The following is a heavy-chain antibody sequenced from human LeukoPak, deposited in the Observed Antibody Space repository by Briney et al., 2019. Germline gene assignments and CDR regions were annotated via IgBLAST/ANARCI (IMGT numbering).Heavy chain of an antibody. Sequence: GGSLRLSCAASGFTFSRYSMNWVRQAPGKGLEWVSSISSSSSYIYYADSVKGRFTISRDNAKNSLYLQMNSLRAEDTAVYYSARGSTGYYPDVWGKGTTVTVSS. V-gene: IGHV3-21*01. CDR3: ARGSTGYYPDV. CDR1: GFTFSRYS. CDR2: ISSSSSYI. J-gene: IGHJ6*03.